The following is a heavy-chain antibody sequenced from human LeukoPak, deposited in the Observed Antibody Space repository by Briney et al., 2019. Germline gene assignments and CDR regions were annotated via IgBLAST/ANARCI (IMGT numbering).Heavy chain of an antibody. J-gene: IGHJ4*02. CDR1: GYSISSGYY. Sequence: PSETLSLTCTVSGYSISSGYYWGWIRQPPVKGLEWIGSIYHSGSPYYNASLKSQVYISIDTSKNQFSLRLTSVTAADTAVYYCARQTGSGLFILPGGQGTLVTVSS. D-gene: IGHD3/OR15-3a*01. CDR3: ARQTGSGLFILP. V-gene: IGHV4-38-2*02. CDR2: IYHSGSP.